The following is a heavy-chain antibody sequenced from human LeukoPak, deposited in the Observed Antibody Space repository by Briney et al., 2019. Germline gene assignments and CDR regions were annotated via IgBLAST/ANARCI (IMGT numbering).Heavy chain of an antibody. V-gene: IGHV3-30*02. CDR3: AKDRGSSSWYPDLDY. Sequence: GGSLRLSCAASGFTFNNYGMHWVRQAPGKGLEWVAYIQYDGSNEQYADSVKGRFSISRDSSKNILYLQMNSLRAEDTAVYYCAKDRGSSSWYPDLDYWGQGTLVTVSS. CDR2: IQYDGSNE. D-gene: IGHD6-13*01. CDR1: GFTFNNYG. J-gene: IGHJ4*02.